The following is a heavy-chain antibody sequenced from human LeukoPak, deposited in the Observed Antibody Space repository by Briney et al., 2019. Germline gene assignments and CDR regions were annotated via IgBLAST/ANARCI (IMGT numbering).Heavy chain of an antibody. CDR2: ISAYNSNT. D-gene: IGHD4-17*01. J-gene: IGHJ4*02. V-gene: IGHV1-18*04. CDR3: ARTGPYYGEDLDY. CDR1: GYTFTSYY. Sequence: GASVKVSCKASGYTFTSYYMHWVRQAPGQGLEWMGWISAYNSNTNYAQKLQGRVTMTTDTSTSTAYMELRSLRSDDTAVYYCARTGPYYGEDLDYWGQGTLVTVSS.